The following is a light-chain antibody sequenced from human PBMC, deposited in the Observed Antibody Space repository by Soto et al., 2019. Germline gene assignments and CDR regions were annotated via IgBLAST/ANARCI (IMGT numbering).Light chain of an antibody. CDR1: PSLFDSDDGTTY. Sequence: DIVMTQTPLSLPVTPGARASISCRSRPSLFDSDDGTTYLDCYLQKPXQSPQLXXYLGSNRASGVPDRFSGSGSGTDFTLKISRVEAEDVGVYYCVQALQSPPWTFGQGTKVDIK. J-gene: IGKJ1*01. CDR2: LGS. V-gene: IGKV2-28*01. CDR3: VQALQSPPWT.